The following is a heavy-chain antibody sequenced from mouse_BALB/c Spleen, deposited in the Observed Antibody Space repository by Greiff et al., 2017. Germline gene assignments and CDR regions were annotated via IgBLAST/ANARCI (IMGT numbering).Heavy chain of an antibody. J-gene: IGHJ2*01. D-gene: IGHD2-4*01. CDR2: ISNGGGST. Sequence: EVKVEESGGGLVQPGGSLKLSCAASGFTFSSYTMSWVRQTPEKRLEWVAYISNGGGSTYYPDTVKGRFTISRDNAKNTLYLQMSSLKSEDTAMYYCARHGDYDYFDYWGQGTTLTVSS. CDR1: GFTFSSYT. CDR3: ARHGDYDYFDY. V-gene: IGHV5-12-2*01.